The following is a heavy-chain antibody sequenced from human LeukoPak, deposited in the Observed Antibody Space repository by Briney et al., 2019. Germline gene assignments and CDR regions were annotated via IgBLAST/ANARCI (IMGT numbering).Heavy chain of an antibody. Sequence: SETLSLTFTVSGGSISSSSYYWGWIRQPPGKGLEWIGSIYYSGSTYYNPSLKSRVTISVDTSKNQFSLKLSSVTAADTAVYYCARKANVDTAMVTGSAVAFDIWGQGTMVTVSS. D-gene: IGHD5-18*01. CDR3: ARKANVDTAMVTGSAVAFDI. CDR2: IYYSGST. CDR1: GGSISSSSYY. J-gene: IGHJ3*02. V-gene: IGHV4-39*01.